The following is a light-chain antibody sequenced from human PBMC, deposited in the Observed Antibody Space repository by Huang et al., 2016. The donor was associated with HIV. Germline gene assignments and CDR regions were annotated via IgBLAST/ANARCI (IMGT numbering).Light chain of an antibody. Sequence: EIVMTQSPGPLSVSPGERGTLSCRAGQNVFSNLAWYQQKPGTAPRLLIYGASTRATGSPARFRGSGSGTEFTLTITSLQSEDFAVYYCQQYNDWPWTFGQGTKVEIK. CDR1: QNVFSN. V-gene: IGKV3-15*01. CDR3: QQYNDWPWT. J-gene: IGKJ1*01. CDR2: GAS.